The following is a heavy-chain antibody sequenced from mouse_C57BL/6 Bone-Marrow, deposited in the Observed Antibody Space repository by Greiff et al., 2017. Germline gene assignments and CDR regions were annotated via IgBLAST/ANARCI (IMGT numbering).Heavy chain of an antibody. V-gene: IGHV1-55*01. CDR1: GYTFTSYW. D-gene: IGHD1-1*01. CDR3: ARPYGSSWAWFAY. CDR2: IYPGSGST. J-gene: IGHJ3*01. Sequence: QVQLQQPGAELVKPGASVKMSCKASGYTFTSYWITWVKQRPGQGLEWIGDIYPGSGSTNYNEKFKSKATLTVDTSSSTAYMQLSSLTSEDSAVYYGARPYGSSWAWFAYWGQGTLVTVSA.